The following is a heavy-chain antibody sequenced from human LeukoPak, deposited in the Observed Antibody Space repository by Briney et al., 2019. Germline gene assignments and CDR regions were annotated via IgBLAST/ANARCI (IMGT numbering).Heavy chain of an antibody. J-gene: IGHJ4*02. CDR1: GFTFSSYS. D-gene: IGHD5-12*01. CDR3: AKGKGGGYGSRHYFDY. CDR2: ISGSSSTI. Sequence: GGSLRLSCAASGFTFSSYSMNWVRQAPGKGLEWVSYISGSSSTIYYADSVKGRFTISRDNAKNSLYVQMNSLRAEDTALYYCAKGKGGGYGSRHYFDYWGQGTLVTVSS. V-gene: IGHV3-48*01.